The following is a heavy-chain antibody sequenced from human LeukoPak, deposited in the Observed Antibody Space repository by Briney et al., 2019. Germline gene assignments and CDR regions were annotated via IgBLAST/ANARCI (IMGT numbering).Heavy chain of an antibody. CDR3: ARGAPPDS. CDR1: GASFNTGDYY. V-gene: IGHV4-31*03. Sequence: SETLSLTCIVSGASFNTGDYYWNWLRQHPGQGLEWIGYIYNSGSTYYNPSLKSRVTISVDTSKNHFSLRLTSVAAADSAVYYCARGAPPDSWGQGTLVTASS. J-gene: IGHJ4*02. CDR2: IYNSGST.